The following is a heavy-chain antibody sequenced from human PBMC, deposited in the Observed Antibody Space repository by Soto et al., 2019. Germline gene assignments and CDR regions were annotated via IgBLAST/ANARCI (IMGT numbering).Heavy chain of an antibody. V-gene: IGHV3-53*01. CDR2: VYSGGST. J-gene: IGHJ4*02. CDR1: GFTVSSSY. Sequence: GGSLRLSCAASGFTVSSSYMTWVRQAPGKGLEWVSVVYSGGSTNYADSVKGRFTISRDNAKNTLYLQMNSLRAEDTAVYYCAREAGFDRQIVVVVAADFDYWGQGTLVTVSS. D-gene: IGHD2-15*01. CDR3: AREAGFDRQIVVVVAADFDY.